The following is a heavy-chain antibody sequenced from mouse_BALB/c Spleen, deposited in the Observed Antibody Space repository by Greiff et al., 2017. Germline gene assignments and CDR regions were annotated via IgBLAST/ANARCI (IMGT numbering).Heavy chain of an antibody. D-gene: IGHD1-1*01. J-gene: IGHJ1*01. Sequence: QVQLQQSGAELVRPGTSVKVSCKASGYAFTNYLIEWVKQRPGQGLEWIGVINPGSGGTNYNEKFKGKATLTADKSSSTAYMQLSSLTSDDSAVYFCARSGGNHYVYWYFDVWGAGTTVTVSS. V-gene: IGHV1-54*03. CDR1: GYAFTNYL. CDR3: ARSGGNHYVYWYFDV. CDR2: INPGSGGT.